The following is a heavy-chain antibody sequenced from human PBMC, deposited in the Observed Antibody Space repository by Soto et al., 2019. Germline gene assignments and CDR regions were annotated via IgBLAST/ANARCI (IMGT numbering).Heavy chain of an antibody. V-gene: IGHV1-69*01. CDR2: IISICGTA. J-gene: IGHJ5*02. CDR3: ARPDEA. Sequence: QLQLVQSGAEMKKPGSSVKVSCKASGGTFSSSSITWVRQAPGQGLEWMGGIISICGTANYAQKFQGRVTISADESTSTAYMEVSSLRSEDTAMYYCARPDEAWGQGTLVTVS. CDR1: GGTFSSSS.